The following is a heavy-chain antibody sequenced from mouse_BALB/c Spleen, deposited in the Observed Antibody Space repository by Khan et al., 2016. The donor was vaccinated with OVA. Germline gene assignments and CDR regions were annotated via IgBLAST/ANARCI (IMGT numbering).Heavy chain of an antibody. CDR2: INPHIGAT. CDR3: ARIYGSDFDY. D-gene: IGHD1-1*01. V-gene: IGHV1-20*02. J-gene: IGHJ2*01. CDR1: GYSFTGYF. Sequence: EVQLQQSGPELVKPGASVKISCKASGYSFTGYFIHWVMQSHGKSLEWIGRINPHIGATFYNQKFRGKATLTVDESSSTAHMELRSLASEDSAVYFCARIYGSDFDYWGQGTTLTVSS.